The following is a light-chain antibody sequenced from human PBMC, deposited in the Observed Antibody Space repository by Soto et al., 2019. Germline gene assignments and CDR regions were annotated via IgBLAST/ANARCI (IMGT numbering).Light chain of an antibody. CDR2: DVT. J-gene: IGLJ1*01. CDR3: VSYTSSTTYV. V-gene: IGLV2-14*01. Sequence: QSVLTQPASVSDSPGQSITIPCTGTSSDVGGYIHVSWYQQHPGKAPKLMIYDVTNRPSGVSNRFSGSKSGSTASLIISGLQAEDEADYYCVSYTSSTTYVFGTGTKVTVL. CDR1: SSDVGGYIH.